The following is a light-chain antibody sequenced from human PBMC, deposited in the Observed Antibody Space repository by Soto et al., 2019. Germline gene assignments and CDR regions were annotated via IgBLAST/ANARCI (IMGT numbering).Light chain of an antibody. CDR2: DLS. CDR1: HDISNY. CDR3: QQYDNLPYT. Sequence: DIPMTQSPSSLSASVGDRVTITCQASHDISNYLNWYQQRPGAAPKLLICDLSNLETGVPSRFSGSGAGTDVTFTISSLQPEDVGTYYCQQYDNLPYTFGQGTKLEIK. V-gene: IGKV1-33*01. J-gene: IGKJ2*01.